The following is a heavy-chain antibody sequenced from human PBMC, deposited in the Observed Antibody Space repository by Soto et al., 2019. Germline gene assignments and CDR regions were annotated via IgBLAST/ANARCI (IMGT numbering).Heavy chain of an antibody. V-gene: IGHV3-23*01. Sequence: PGGSLRLSCAASGFTFSNYAMSWVRQAPGKGLEWVSGLSDGGGSTFYADSVKGRFTISRDNAKNTLYLQMSSLRAEDTAVYYCAKAGTTSPYNWFDPWGQGTLVTVSS. CDR1: GFTFSNYA. D-gene: IGHD2-2*01. J-gene: IGHJ5*02. CDR2: LSDGGGST. CDR3: AKAGTTSPYNWFDP.